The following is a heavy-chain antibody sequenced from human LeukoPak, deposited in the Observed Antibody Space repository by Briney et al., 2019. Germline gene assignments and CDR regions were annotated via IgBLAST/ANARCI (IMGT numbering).Heavy chain of an antibody. V-gene: IGHV3-33*01. Sequence: PGGSLRLSCAASGFTFSSYGMHWVRQAPGKGLEWVAVIWYDGSNKYYADSVKGRFTISRDNSKNTLYLQMNSLRAEDTAVYYCARDLAIFGVVINFDYWGQGTLVTVSS. J-gene: IGHJ4*02. CDR3: ARDLAIFGVVINFDY. CDR1: GFTFSSYG. CDR2: IWYDGSNK. D-gene: IGHD3-3*01.